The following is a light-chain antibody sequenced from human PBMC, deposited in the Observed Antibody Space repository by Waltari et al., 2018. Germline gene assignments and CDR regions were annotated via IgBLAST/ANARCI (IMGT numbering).Light chain of an antibody. CDR3: SSYAGRVV. CDR1: SSDIGSYNV. CDR2: GVN. Sequence: SSDIGSYNVVSWYQHHPGKAPKPPIYGVNTRPSGVSIRFSGSESGKTAALTISGVQAEDEADYYCSSYAGRVVFGGGTKLTVL. J-gene: IGLJ3*02. V-gene: IGLV2-23*02.